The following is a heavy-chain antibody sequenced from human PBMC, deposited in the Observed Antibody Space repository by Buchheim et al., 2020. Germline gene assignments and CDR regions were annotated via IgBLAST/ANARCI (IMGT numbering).Heavy chain of an antibody. CDR1: GYTFTGYY. D-gene: IGHD3-9*01. CDR2: INPNSVGT. J-gene: IGHJ6*02. Sequence: QVQLVQSGAEVKKPGASVKVSCKASGYTFTGYYMHWVRQAPGQGLEWMGWINPNSVGTNYAQKFQGWVTMTRDTSISTAYMELSRLRSDDTAVYYCARDQSSPGADILTGAYGMDVWGQGTT. CDR3: ARDQSSPGADILTGAYGMDV. V-gene: IGHV1-2*04.